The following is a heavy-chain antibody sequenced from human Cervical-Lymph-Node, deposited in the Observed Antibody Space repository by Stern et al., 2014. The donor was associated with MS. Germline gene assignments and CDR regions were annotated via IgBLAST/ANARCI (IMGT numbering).Heavy chain of an antibody. CDR2: INPSGGST. CDR1: GYTFTSYY. V-gene: IGHV1-46*01. CDR3: AREVAGHRLGMMDV. J-gene: IGHJ6*02. Sequence: VQLVESGAEVKKPGDSVKVPCKASGYTFTSYYIHWVRQAPGQGLEWMGIINPSGGSTSYAQKFQGRVTMTRDTSTSTVYMELSSLRSEDTAVYYCAREVAGHRLGMMDVWGQGTTVIVSS. D-gene: IGHD6-19*01.